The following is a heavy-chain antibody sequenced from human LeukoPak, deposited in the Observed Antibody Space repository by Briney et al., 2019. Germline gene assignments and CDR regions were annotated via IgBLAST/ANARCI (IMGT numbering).Heavy chain of an antibody. Sequence: QSGGSLRLSCAASGFTFSSYEMNWVRQAPGKGLEWVSYISSSGSTIYYADSVKGRFTISRDNAKNSLYLQMNSLRAEDTAVYYCARDEWDYDILTGYYNVGGSGEGMDVWGQGTTVTVPS. V-gene: IGHV3-48*03. J-gene: IGHJ6*02. CDR2: ISSSGSTI. CDR3: ARDEWDYDILTGYYNVGGSGEGMDV. CDR1: GFTFSSYE. D-gene: IGHD3-9*01.